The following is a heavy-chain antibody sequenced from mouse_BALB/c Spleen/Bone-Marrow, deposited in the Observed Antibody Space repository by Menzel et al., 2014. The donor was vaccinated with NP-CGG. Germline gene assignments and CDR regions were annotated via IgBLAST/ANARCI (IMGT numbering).Heavy chain of an antibody. CDR1: GFAFSSYD. J-gene: IGHJ2*01. Sequence: EVKLMESGGGLVKPGGSLKLSCAASGFAFSSYDMFWVRQTPEKRLEWVAYISSGGGSTYYPDTMKGRFTISRDNAKNTLYLQMSSLKSEDTAMYYCAREVLRDYFDYWGQGTTLTVSS. D-gene: IGHD1-1*01. V-gene: IGHV5-12-1*01. CDR3: AREVLRDYFDY. CDR2: ISSGGGST.